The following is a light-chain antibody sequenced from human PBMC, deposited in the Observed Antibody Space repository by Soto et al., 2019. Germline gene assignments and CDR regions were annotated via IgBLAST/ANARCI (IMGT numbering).Light chain of an antibody. CDR2: GAS. V-gene: IGKV3-20*01. Sequence: EIVLTQSPDTLSFSPGERATLSCRASQSVSSPYLAWYQQKPGRAPRLLIYGASSRATGIPDRFSGSGSGTDFTLTISRLEPEDFAVYYCQHYGNSPLYTFGQGTKLEIK. CDR3: QHYGNSPLYT. J-gene: IGKJ2*01. CDR1: QSVSSPY.